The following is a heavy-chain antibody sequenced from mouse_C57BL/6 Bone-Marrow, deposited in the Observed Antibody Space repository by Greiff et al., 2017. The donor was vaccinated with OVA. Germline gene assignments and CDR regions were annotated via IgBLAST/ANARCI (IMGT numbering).Heavy chain of an antibody. Sequence: EVKLVESGGDLVKPGGSLKLSCAASGSTFTSYGMSWVSQTPDQRLEWVATISSGGSYTYYHDSVKGRFTISRDNAKNTRYLQMSSLKSEDTAMYYCAHTGWYFDFWGTGTTVTVSS. CDR2: ISSGGSYT. J-gene: IGHJ1*03. D-gene: IGHD6-1*01. CDR3: AHTGWYFDF. V-gene: IGHV5-6*01. CDR1: GSTFTSYG.